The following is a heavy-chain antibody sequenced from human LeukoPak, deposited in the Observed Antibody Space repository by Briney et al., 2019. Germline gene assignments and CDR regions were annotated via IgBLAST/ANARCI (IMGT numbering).Heavy chain of an antibody. Sequence: SETLSLTCTVSGGSISSGSYYWSCIRQPAGKGLEWIGRIYTSGSTNYNPSLKSLVTISEDTSKNQSSLKQSSVTAADTAVYCCAREGKYYDSSGPPYFQHWGQNTLHTVS. V-gene: IGHV4-61*02. J-gene: IGHJ1*01. D-gene: IGHD3-22*01. CDR2: IYTSGST. CDR3: AREGKYYDSSGPPYFQH. CDR1: GGSISSGSYY.